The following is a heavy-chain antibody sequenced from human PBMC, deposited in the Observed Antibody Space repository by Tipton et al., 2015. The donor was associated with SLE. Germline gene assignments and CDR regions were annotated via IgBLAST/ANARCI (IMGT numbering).Heavy chain of an antibody. CDR3: TRGSNFDI. CDR2: IYPGGSS. J-gene: IGHJ3*02. CDR1: DYSIGSGYY. Sequence: LRLSCTVSDYSIGSGYYWGWIRQPPGKGLEWIGDIYPGGSSYYNPSLKSRINISIDTSKNQFSLRLGSVTAADTALYYCTRGSNFDIWGQGTMVTVSS. V-gene: IGHV4-38-2*02. D-gene: IGHD2-2*01.